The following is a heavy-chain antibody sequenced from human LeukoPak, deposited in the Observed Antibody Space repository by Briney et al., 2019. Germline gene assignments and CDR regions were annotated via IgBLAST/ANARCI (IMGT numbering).Heavy chain of an antibody. CDR3: ASPAEGYYDSSGYYYGPFDY. Sequence: GGSPRLSCAASGFTFSDYYMSWIRQAPGKGLEWVSYISSSGSTIYYADSVKGRFTISRDNAKNSLYLQMNSLRAEDTAVYYCASPAEGYYDSSGYYYGPFDYWGQGTLVTVSS. CDR2: ISSSGSTI. D-gene: IGHD3-22*01. V-gene: IGHV3-11*01. CDR1: GFTFSDYY. J-gene: IGHJ4*02.